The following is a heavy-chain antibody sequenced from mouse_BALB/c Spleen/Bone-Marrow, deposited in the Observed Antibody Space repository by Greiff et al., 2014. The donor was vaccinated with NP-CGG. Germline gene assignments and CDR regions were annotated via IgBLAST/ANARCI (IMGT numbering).Heavy chain of an antibody. Sequence: EVKLMESGPELVKPGASMKISCKASGYSFTGYSMNWAKQSHGKNLEWIGLINPYNVGTSYNQKFKGKATLTVDKSSSTAYMELLSLTSEGSAVYYCARGGYYEALSYWGQGTTLTVSS. CDR3: ARGGYYEALSY. D-gene: IGHD1-1*01. CDR2: INPYNVGT. J-gene: IGHJ2*01. CDR1: GYSFTGYS. V-gene: IGHV1-25*01.